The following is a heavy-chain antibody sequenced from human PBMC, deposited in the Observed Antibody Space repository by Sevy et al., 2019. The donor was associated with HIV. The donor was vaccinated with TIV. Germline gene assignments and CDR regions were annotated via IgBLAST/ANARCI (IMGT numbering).Heavy chain of an antibody. CDR1: GFSFSYYG. CDR3: AKAYSGSDSHSYHYALDV. J-gene: IGHJ6*02. V-gene: IGHV3-30*18. CDR2: ISHDGINE. Sequence: GGSLRLSCIGSGFSFSYYGIHWVRQSPGKGLDWVALISHDGINEYYADSVKGRFTISRDNSKITVYLEMNSLRNEDTAICFCAKAYSGSDSHSYHYALDVWGQGTTVTVSS. D-gene: IGHD1-26*01.